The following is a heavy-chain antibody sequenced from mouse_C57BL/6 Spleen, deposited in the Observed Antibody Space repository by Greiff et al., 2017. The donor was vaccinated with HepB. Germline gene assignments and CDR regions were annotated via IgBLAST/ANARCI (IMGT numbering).Heavy chain of an antibody. CDR1: GFTFSDYY. CDR2: INYDGSST. D-gene: IGHD1-1*01. J-gene: IGHJ1*03. Sequence: EVQLVESEGGLVQPGSSMKLSCTASGFTFSDYYMAWVRQVPEKGLEWVANINYDGSSTYYLDSLKSRFIISRDNAKNILYLQMSSLKSEDTATYYCAREVVITTVVAYWYFDVWGTGTTVTVSS. CDR3: AREVVITTVVAYWYFDV. V-gene: IGHV5-16*01.